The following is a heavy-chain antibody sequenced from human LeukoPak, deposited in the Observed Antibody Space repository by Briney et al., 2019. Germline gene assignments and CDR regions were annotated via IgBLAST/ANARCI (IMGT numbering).Heavy chain of an antibody. CDR2: IKYDGSDK. Sequence: GGSLRLSCAASGFTFSSYWMSWVRQAPGKGLEWVATIKYDGSDKYYVDSVKGRFTISRDNAKYSLYLQMNSLRAEDTAVYYCARAEGDSSSWYRYWGQGTLVTVSS. D-gene: IGHD6-13*01. CDR1: GFTFSSYW. V-gene: IGHV3-7*01. CDR3: ARAEGDSSSWYRY. J-gene: IGHJ4*02.